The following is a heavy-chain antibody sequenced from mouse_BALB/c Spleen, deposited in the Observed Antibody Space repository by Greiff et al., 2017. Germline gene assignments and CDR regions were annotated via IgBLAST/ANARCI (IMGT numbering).Heavy chain of an antibody. CDR3: TPSIYYDYDGGFAY. Sequence: EVNVVESGGGLVQPGGSMKLSCVASGFTFSNYWMNWVRQSPEKGLEWVAEIRLKSNNYATHYAESVKGRFTISRDDSKSSVYLQMNNLRAEDTGIYYCTPSIYYDYDGGFAYWGQGTLVTVSA. J-gene: IGHJ3*01. CDR1: GFTFSNYW. D-gene: IGHD2-4*01. V-gene: IGHV6-6*02. CDR2: IRLKSNNYAT.